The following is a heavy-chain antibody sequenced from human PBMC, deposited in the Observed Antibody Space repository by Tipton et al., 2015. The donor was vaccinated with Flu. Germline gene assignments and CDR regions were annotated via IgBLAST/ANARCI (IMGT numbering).Heavy chain of an antibody. Sequence: GSLRLSCAASGFTFSSYAMHWVRQAPGKGLEWVASIKEDGSEKSYVDSVKGRFTISRDNAQNSLYLQMNSLRVEDTAVYFCASSHGKGYYYYYGMDVWGQGTTVTVSS. J-gene: IGHJ6*02. CDR3: ASSHGKGYYYYYGMDV. CDR2: IKEDGSEK. V-gene: IGHV3-7*01. D-gene: IGHD1-26*01. CDR1: GFTFSSYA.